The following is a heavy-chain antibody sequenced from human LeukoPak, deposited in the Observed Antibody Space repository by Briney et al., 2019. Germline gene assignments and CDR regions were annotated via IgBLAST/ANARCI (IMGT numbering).Heavy chain of an antibody. Sequence: SQTLSLTCAISGDSVSSNSAAWNWIRQSPSRGLEWLGRTYYRSKWYNDYAVSVKSRITINSDTSKNQVSLKLTSVTAADTAVYYCARYTGTGGYFWGQGTLVTVSS. CDR1: GDSVSSNSAA. V-gene: IGHV6-1*01. CDR3: ARYTGTGGYF. J-gene: IGHJ4*02. CDR2: TYYRSKWYN. D-gene: IGHD2-8*02.